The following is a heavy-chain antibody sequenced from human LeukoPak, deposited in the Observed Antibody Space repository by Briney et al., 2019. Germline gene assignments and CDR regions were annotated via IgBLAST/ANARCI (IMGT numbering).Heavy chain of an antibody. J-gene: IGHJ4*02. Sequence: GGSLRLSCSASGFIFTDYYMSWIRQAPGKGLEWVSYISPSGTVIYNGDSVKGRFTISRDNAKKSLYLQMNSLRAEDTAVYYCARDYNCWGQGILVTVPS. CDR1: GFIFTDYY. CDR3: ARDYNC. D-gene: IGHD3-10*01. CDR2: ISPSGTVI. V-gene: IGHV3-11*01.